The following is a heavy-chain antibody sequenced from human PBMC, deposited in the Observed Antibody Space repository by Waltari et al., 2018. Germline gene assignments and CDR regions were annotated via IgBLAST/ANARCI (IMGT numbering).Heavy chain of an antibody. J-gene: IGHJ4*02. CDR2: INHSGST. V-gene: IGHV4-34*01. D-gene: IGHD1-1*01. Sequence: QVQLQQWGAGLLKPSETLSLTCAVYGGSFSGYYWSWIRQPPGKGLEWIGEINHSGSTNYNPSLKSRVTISVDTSKNQFSLKLSSVTAADTAVYYCAREGREPNPLNDYWGQGTLVTVSS. CDR3: AREGREPNPLNDY. CDR1: GGSFSGYY.